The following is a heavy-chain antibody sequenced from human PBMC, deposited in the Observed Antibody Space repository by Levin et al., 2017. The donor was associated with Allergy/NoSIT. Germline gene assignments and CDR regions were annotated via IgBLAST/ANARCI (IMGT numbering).Heavy chain of an antibody. CDR2: LYYSGYT. J-gene: IGHJ3*01. Sequence: SETLSLTCSVSYGSMTSYYWSWIRQPPGKGLEWIGSLYYSGYTINNPSLKSRVTISVDTSKSQFSLRLSSVTAADTAVYYCARLMRTTPNAAFDVWGPGTMVSVSS. V-gene: IGHV4-59*01. CDR3: ARLMRTTPNAAFDV. CDR1: YGSMTSYY. D-gene: IGHD4-11*01.